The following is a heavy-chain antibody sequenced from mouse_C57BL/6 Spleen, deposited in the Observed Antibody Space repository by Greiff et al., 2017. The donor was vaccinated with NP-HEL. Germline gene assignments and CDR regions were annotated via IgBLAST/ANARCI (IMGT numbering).Heavy chain of an antibody. D-gene: IGHD1-1*01. CDR2: ISSGGDYI. Sequence: EVQLVESGEGLVKPGGSLKLSCAASGFTFSSYAMSWVRQTPEKRLEWVAYISSGGDYIYYADTVKGRFTISRDNARNTLYLQMSSLKSEDTAMYYCTRGSDYGSSYGYFDVWGTGTTVTVSS. V-gene: IGHV5-9-1*02. CDR3: TRGSDYGSSYGYFDV. CDR1: GFTFSSYA. J-gene: IGHJ1*03.